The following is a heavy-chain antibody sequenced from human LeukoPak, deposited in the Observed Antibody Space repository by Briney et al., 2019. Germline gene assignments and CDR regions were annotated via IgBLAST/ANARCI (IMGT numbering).Heavy chain of an antibody. Sequence: PGGSLRLSCAASGFTFSSYSMNWVRQAPGKGLEWVSSISSSSSYIYYADLVKGRFTISRDNAKNSLYLQMNSLRAEDTAVYYCARRKGIPDSSSPTFDYWGQGTLVTVSS. CDR2: ISSSSSYI. V-gene: IGHV3-21*01. CDR1: GFTFSSYS. CDR3: ARRKGIPDSSSPTFDY. J-gene: IGHJ4*02. D-gene: IGHD6-6*01.